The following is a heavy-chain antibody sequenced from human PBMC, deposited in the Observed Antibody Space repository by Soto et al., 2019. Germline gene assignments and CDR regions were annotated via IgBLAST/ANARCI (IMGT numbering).Heavy chain of an antibody. CDR2: TYLRSKWYN. CDR3: ERAAVAFDACDL. V-gene: IGHV6-1*01. CDR1: GDSVSSNSAT. Sequence: HLQKSGPGLVKPSQTLSLTCGISGDSVSSNSATWNWIRQSPSRVLEWLGRTYLRSKWYNEYAVSVTSRIAIITDTAKNHFSLPLCSGTPEDTAGYFCERAAVAFDACDLWGQGTVVTVSS. J-gene: IGHJ3*01.